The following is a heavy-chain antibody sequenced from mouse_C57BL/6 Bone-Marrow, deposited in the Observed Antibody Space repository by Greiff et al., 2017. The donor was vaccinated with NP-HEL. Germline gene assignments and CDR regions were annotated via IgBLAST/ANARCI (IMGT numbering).Heavy chain of an antibody. CDR1: GFTFSSYG. V-gene: IGHV5-6*01. J-gene: IGHJ2*01. Sequence: EVKLMASGGDLVKPGGSLKLSCAASGFTFSSYGMSWVRQTPDTRLAWVATISSGCSYTYYPDSVQGRFTISRDNAKNTLYLQMSSLKSEDTAMYYGARHNYWGQGTTLTVSS. CDR3: ARHNY. CDR2: ISSGCSYT.